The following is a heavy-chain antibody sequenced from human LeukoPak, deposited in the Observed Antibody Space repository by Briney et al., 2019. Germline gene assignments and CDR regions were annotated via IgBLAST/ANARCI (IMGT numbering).Heavy chain of an antibody. CDR3: ARDLTMVRGARYRPYNWFDP. V-gene: IGHV1-8*01. CDR1: GYTFTSYD. Sequence: ASVKVSCKASGYTFTSYDINWVRQATGQGLEWMGWMNPNSGNTGYAQKFQGRVTMTRNTSISTAYMELSSPRSEDTAVYYCARDLTMVRGARYRPYNWFDPWGQGTLVTVSP. J-gene: IGHJ5*02. CDR2: MNPNSGNT. D-gene: IGHD3-10*01.